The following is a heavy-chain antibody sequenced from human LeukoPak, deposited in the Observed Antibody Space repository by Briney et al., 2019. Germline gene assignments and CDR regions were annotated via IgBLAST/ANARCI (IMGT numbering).Heavy chain of an antibody. CDR3: ARGAGPFDY. CDR2: FYPSGST. V-gene: IGHV4-4*07. CDR1: GGSISSDY. J-gene: IGHJ4*02. Sequence: SETLSLTCTVSGGSISSDYWSWIRQSAGRGLEWIGRFYPSGSTNYNPSLKSRVTMSVDTPKNQFSLKLTSVTAADMAVYYCARGAGPFDYWGQGTLVTVSS. D-gene: IGHD6-13*01.